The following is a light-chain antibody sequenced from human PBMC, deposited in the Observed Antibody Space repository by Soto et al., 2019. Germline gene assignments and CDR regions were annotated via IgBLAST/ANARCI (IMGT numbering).Light chain of an antibody. Sequence: QSVLTQPASVSGSPGQSITISCTGTSSDVGGYDYVSWYQQHPDKAPKLMIYEVSNRPSGVSHRFSGSKSGNTASLTISGLQAEDEADYYCSSYARSNSFVFGGGTKVTVL. CDR2: EVS. V-gene: IGLV2-14*01. J-gene: IGLJ2*01. CDR3: SSYARSNSFV. CDR1: SSDVGGYDY.